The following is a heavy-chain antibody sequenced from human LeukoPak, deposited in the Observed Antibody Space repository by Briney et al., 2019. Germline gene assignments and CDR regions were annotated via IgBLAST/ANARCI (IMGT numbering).Heavy chain of an antibody. CDR3: ARETSGWSTRFDY. CDR1: GFTFSSYW. V-gene: IGHV3-7*01. J-gene: IGHJ4*02. CDR2: IKQDGSEK. Sequence: GGSLRLSCAASGFTFSSYWMSWVRQAPGKGLEWVANIKQDGSEKYYVDSVKGRFTISRDNDKNSLYLQMNSLRAEDTAVYYCARETSGWSTRFDYWGQGTLVTVSS. D-gene: IGHD6-19*01.